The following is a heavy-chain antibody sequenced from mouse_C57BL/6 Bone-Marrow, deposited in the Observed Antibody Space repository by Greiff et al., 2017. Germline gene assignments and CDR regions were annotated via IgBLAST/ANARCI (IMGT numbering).Heavy chain of an antibody. J-gene: IGHJ2*01. CDR1: GYSFTGYY. Sequence: EVQLQQSGPELVKPGASVKISCKASGYSFTGYYMNWVKQSPEKSLEWIGEINPSTGGTTYNQKFKAKATLTVDKSSSTAYMQRKSLTSEDSAVYYCARDGYSDFDYWGQGTTLTVSS. CDR3: ARDGYSDFDY. D-gene: IGHD2-3*01. V-gene: IGHV1-42*01. CDR2: INPSTGGT.